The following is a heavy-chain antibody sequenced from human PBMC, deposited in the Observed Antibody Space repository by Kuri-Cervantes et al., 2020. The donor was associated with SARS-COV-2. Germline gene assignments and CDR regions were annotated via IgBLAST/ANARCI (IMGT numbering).Heavy chain of an antibody. V-gene: IGHV3-30*02. J-gene: IGHJ3*02. D-gene: IGHD5-24*01. CDR2: IRYDGSNK. CDR1: GFTFSSYG. Sequence: GESLKISCAASGFTFSSYGMHWVRQAPGKGLEWVAFIRYDGSNKYYADSVKGRFTISRDNSKNTLYLQMNSLRAEDTAVYYCARDGHRGYNNDNDAFDIWGQGTMVTVSS. CDR3: ARDGHRGYNNDNDAFDI.